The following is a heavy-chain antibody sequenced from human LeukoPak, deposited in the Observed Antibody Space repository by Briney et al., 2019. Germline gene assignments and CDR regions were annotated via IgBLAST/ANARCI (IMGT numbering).Heavy chain of an antibody. CDR3: ARASGPIKKNRFDQ. CDR2: IFSDGIRK. Sequence: GGSLRLSCAASGFTFSSYGMHWVRQAPGKGLEWVAIIFSDGIRKYYADSVKGRFTISRDISRSTLYLEMNSLSAEDTAVYYCARASGPIKKNRFDQWGQGTLVTVSS. D-gene: IGHD1-26*01. V-gene: IGHV3-30*12. J-gene: IGHJ4*02. CDR1: GFTFSSYG.